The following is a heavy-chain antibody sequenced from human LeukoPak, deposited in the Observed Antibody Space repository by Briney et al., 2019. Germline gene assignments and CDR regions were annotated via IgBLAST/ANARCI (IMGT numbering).Heavy chain of an antibody. Sequence: GVSLRLSCAASGFTFSSYEMNWVRQSPGKGLEGVSYISSSCSTIYYADTVKGRFTISRDNAKNSLYLHMNNLRAEDKAVYYCARASGSSGWYHFDCWGQGALVTDCS. CDR1: GFTFSSYE. J-gene: IGHJ4*02. CDR3: ARASGSSGWYHFDC. V-gene: IGHV3-48*03. CDR2: ISSSCSTI. D-gene: IGHD6-19*01.